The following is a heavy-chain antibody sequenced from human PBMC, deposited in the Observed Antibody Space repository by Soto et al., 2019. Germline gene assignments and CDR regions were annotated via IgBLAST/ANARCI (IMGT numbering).Heavy chain of an antibody. D-gene: IGHD2-2*01. V-gene: IGHV3-23*05. CDR1: GFTFTNYL. Sequence: EVQLLESGGDLVQPGWSLRLSCAASGFTFTNYLMTWARQAPGKGLEWVSSIDKSGGDTYYADSVKGRFTISRDNSKNTLYLQMNGLRAEDTDLYYCAKDTYSRSWYFWGQGTLVTVSS. J-gene: IGHJ4*02. CDR3: AKDTYSRSWYF. CDR2: IDKSGGDT.